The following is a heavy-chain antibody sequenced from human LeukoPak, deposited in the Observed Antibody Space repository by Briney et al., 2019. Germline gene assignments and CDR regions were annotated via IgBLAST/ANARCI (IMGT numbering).Heavy chain of an antibody. CDR2: ITHDRGDT. D-gene: IGHD5-24*01. J-gene: IGHJ6*03. CDR1: GFTFSNYG. V-gene: IGHV3-30*12. Sequence: GGSLRLSCAASGFTFSNYGMHWVRQAPGKGLEWVAFITHDRGDTYYADSVKGRFTISRDNSKNTLYLQMNSLRAEDTALYHCARWLQLRGYYYYMDVWGKGTTVTVSS. CDR3: ARWLQLRGYYYYMDV.